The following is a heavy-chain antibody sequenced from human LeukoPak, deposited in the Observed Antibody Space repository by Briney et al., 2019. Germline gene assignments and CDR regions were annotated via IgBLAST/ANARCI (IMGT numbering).Heavy chain of an antibody. CDR1: GGSISSSSYY. J-gene: IGHJ4*02. D-gene: IGHD6-19*01. CDR2: IYYSGST. V-gene: IGHV4-39*02. CDR3: ARDDFYSSGWYSW. Sequence: SETLSLTCTVSGGSISSSSYYWGWIRQPPGKGLEWIGSIYYSGSTYYNPSLKSRVTISVDTSKNQFSLKLSSVTAADTAVYYCARDDFYSSGWYSWWGQGTLVTVSS.